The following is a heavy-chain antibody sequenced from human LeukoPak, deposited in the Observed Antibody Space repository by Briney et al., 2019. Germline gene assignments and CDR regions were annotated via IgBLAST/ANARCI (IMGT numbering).Heavy chain of an antibody. J-gene: IGHJ4*02. D-gene: IGHD6-19*01. V-gene: IGHV3-30*04. CDR2: ISYDGSDE. CDR3: AKVRAPSGWFNSDY. Sequence: GGSLRLSCVASGLAFSSYSMHWVRQAPGKGLEWVGVISYDGSDEYYTDSVKGRFTISRDNSKNTLYLQMNSLRVEDTATYYCAKVRAPSGWFNSDYWGQGTLVTVSS. CDR1: GLAFSSYS.